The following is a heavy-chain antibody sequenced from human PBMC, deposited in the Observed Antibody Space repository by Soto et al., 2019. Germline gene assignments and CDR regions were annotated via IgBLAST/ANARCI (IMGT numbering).Heavy chain of an antibody. V-gene: IGHV3-15*07. Sequence: EVQLVESGGGLVKPGGSLRLSCAASGFTFTNAWMNWVRHAPGTGLEWVGRIKSTTDDGTTDYAAPVKGRFTISRDDSKNTLYLQMNNLKTEDTGVYYCTTLITIFGVVPISGGGQGTLVTVSS. D-gene: IGHD3-3*01. CDR3: TTLITIFGVVPISG. J-gene: IGHJ4*02. CDR2: IKSTTDDGTT. CDR1: GFTFTNAW.